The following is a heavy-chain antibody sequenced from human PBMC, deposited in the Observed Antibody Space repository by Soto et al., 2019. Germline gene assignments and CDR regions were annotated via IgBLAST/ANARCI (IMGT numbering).Heavy chain of an antibody. D-gene: IGHD3-22*01. CDR3: ARRADSSGYSTYDY. CDR2: IYPGDSHT. CDR1: GNNFAIYW. Sequence: GESLKISCKTSGNNFAIYWIAWVRQKPGKGLEWMGIIYPGDSHTTYSPSFQAQVSISVDRSSSTAYLQLSSLKASDTAMYFCARRADSSGYSTYDYWGQGTLVTVSS. V-gene: IGHV5-51*01. J-gene: IGHJ4*02.